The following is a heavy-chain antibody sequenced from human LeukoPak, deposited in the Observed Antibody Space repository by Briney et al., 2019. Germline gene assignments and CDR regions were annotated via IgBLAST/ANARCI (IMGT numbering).Heavy chain of an antibody. J-gene: IGHJ4*02. CDR3: ARSRYNLDY. Sequence: GGSLRLSCAASGFTFSSYDMHWVRQAPGEGPEWVAIIRYDGSNENYVDSVKGRFTISRDNSKKTLYLQMNSLRAEDTAVYYCARSRYNLDYWGQGTLVTVSS. CDR2: IRYDGSNE. V-gene: IGHV3-33*01. D-gene: IGHD5-24*01. CDR1: GFTFSSYD.